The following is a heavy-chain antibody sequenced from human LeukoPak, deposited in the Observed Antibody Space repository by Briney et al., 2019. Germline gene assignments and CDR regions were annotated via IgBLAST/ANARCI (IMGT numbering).Heavy chain of an antibody. D-gene: IGHD3-9*01. CDR1: GLSLTTHG. V-gene: IGHV3-30*02. Sequence: PGGSLRLSCAASGLSLTTHGMHWVRQAPGKGLEWVAFIRYDGSNKYYADSVKGRFTISRDNSKNTLYLQMNSLRAEDTAVYYCAKDYQNDILTGYPDYWGQGTLVTVSS. CDR3: AKDYQNDILTGYPDY. J-gene: IGHJ4*02. CDR2: IRYDGSNK.